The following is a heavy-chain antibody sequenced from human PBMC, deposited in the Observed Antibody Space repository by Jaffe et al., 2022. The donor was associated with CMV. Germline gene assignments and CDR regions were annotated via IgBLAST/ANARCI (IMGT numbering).Heavy chain of an antibody. Sequence: QVQLVQSGAEVKKPGASVKVSCKASGYTFTSYAMHWVRQAPGQRLEWMGWINAGNGNTKYSQKFQGRVTITRDTSASTAYMELSSLRSEDTAVYYCARAPYYDSSGYYYHYYYMDVWGKGTTVTVSS. CDR2: INAGNGNT. CDR1: GYTFTSYA. D-gene: IGHD3-22*01. J-gene: IGHJ6*03. CDR3: ARAPYYDSSGYYYHYYYMDV. V-gene: IGHV1-3*01.